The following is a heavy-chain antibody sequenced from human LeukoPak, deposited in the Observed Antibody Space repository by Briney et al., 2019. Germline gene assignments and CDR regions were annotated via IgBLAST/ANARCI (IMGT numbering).Heavy chain of an antibody. Sequence: ASVKVSCKASGYTFTSYYMHWVRQAPGQGLEWMGIINPSGGTTGYAQKFQGRVAMTRDTSTSTVYMELSSLRSEDTAVYYCARETVPGPLSRVPGLGYWGQGTLVTVSS. D-gene: IGHD6-19*01. CDR1: GYTFTSYY. CDR2: INPSGGTT. V-gene: IGHV1-46*01. J-gene: IGHJ4*02. CDR3: ARETVPGPLSRVPGLGY.